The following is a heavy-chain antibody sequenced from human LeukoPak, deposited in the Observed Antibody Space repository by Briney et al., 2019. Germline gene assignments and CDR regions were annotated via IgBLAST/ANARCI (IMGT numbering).Heavy chain of an antibody. CDR2: IKQDGSEK. Sequence: PGGSLRLSCAVSGFTFSSYWMSWVRQAPGKGLEWVANIKQDGSEKYYVDSVKGRFSISRDNAKNSLYLQMNSLRAEDTALYYCAKGGRPGIAAAGIGYWGQGTLVTVSS. CDR3: AKGGRPGIAAAGIGY. J-gene: IGHJ4*02. CDR1: GFTFSSYW. V-gene: IGHV3-7*03. D-gene: IGHD6-13*01.